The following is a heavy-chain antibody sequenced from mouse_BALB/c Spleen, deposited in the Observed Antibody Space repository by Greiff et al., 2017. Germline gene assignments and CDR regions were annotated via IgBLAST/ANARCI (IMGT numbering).Heavy chain of an antibody. Sequence: EVKLQESGPGLVKPSQSLSLTCSVTGYSITSGYYWNWIRQFPGNKLEWMGYISYDGSNNYNPSLKNRISITRDTSKNQFFLKLNSVTTEDTATYYCARDGYYHFDYWGQGTTLTVSS. CDR1: GYSITSGYY. J-gene: IGHJ2*01. CDR2: ISYDGSN. V-gene: IGHV3-6*02. D-gene: IGHD2-3*01. CDR3: ARDGYYHFDY.